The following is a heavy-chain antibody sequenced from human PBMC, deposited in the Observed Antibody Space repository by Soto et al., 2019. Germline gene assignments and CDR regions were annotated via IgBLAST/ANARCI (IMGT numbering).Heavy chain of an antibody. V-gene: IGHV4-34*01. CDR1: GGSFSGYC. D-gene: IGHD3-16*01. J-gene: IGHJ6*02. CDR2: INHSGST. Sequence: SETLSLTCTVYGGSFSGYCWSWIRQPPGKGLEWIGEINHSGSTNYNPSLKGRVTISVDTSKNQFSLKLSSVTAADTAVYYCARDVGEAGDLYYCYGMDVWGQGTTVTVSS. CDR3: ARDVGEAGDLYYCYGMDV.